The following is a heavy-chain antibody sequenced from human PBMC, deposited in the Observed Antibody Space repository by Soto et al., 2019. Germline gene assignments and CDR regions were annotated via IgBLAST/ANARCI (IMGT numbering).Heavy chain of an antibody. J-gene: IGHJ5*02. V-gene: IGHV4-59*01. Sequence: SETLSLTCTVSGGSISSYYWSWIRQPPGKGLEWIGDIYYSGSTNYNPSLKSRVTISVDTSKNQFSLKLSSVTAADTAVYYCARVSDYGSSGYRNWFDPWGQGTLVTVSS. D-gene: IGHD3-22*01. CDR1: GGSISSYY. CDR2: IYYSGST. CDR3: ARVSDYGSSGYRNWFDP.